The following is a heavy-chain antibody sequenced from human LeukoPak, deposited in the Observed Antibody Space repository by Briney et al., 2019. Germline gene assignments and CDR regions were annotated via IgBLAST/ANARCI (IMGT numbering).Heavy chain of an antibody. J-gene: IGHJ4*02. D-gene: IGHD6-19*01. Sequence: PSETLSLTCAVSGYSISSGYYWGWIRQPPGKGLEWVGSIFHSESTYYNPSLKSRVTISVDTSKNQFSLKLSSVTAVDTAVYYCARDRGVAVAGPPGYWGQGTLVTVSS. CDR3: ARDRGVAVAGPPGY. V-gene: IGHV4-38-2*02. CDR1: GYSISSGYY. CDR2: IFHSEST.